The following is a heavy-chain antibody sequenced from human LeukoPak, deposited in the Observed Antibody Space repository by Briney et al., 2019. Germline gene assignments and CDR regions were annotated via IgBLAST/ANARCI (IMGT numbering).Heavy chain of an antibody. V-gene: IGHV1-8*01. CDR1: GYTFTSYD. CDR3: ASPQMATISPDAFDI. D-gene: IGHD5-24*01. J-gene: IGHJ3*02. Sequence: ASVKVSCKASGYTFTSYDINWVRQATGQGLEWMGWMNPNSGNTGYAQKFQGRVTMTRNTSISTAYMELSSLRSGDTAVYYCASPQMATISPDAFDIWGQGTMVTVSS. CDR2: MNPNSGNT.